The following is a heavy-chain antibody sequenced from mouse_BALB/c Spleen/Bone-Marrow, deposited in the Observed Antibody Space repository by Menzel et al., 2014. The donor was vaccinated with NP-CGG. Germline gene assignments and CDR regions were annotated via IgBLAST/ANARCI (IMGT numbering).Heavy chain of an antibody. D-gene: IGHD1-2*01. CDR3: ARIRLPYAMDY. Sequence: EVKLVESGPELVKPGASVKMSCKASGYTFTSYIMHWVKQKPGQGLEWIGYINPYNDGTKYNEKFKGKATLTSDKSSSTAYMELSSLTSEDSAVYYCARIRLPYAMDYWGQGTSVTVSS. CDR1: GYTFTSYI. J-gene: IGHJ4*01. V-gene: IGHV1-14*01. CDR2: INPYNDGT.